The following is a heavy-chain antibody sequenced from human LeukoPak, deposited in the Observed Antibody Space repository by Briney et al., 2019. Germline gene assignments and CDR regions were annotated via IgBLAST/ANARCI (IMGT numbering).Heavy chain of an antibody. Sequence: PGGSLRLSCAASGFTFSSYWMRWVRQAPGKGLVWVSRINSDGSSTSYADSVKGRFTISRDNAKNTLYLQMNNLRAEDTAVYYCARDAPDCSSTSCYTPYYWFDPWGQGTLVTVSS. CDR2: INSDGSST. V-gene: IGHV3-74*01. CDR1: GFTFSSYW. J-gene: IGHJ5*02. D-gene: IGHD2-2*02. CDR3: ARDAPDCSSTSCYTPYYWFDP.